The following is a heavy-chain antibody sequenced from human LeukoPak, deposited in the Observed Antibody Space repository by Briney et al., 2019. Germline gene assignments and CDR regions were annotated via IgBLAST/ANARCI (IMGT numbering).Heavy chain of an antibody. Sequence: GGSLRLSCAASGFTFSRYWMHWVRQAPGKGLVWLSRVSSDGRNIIYADSVRGRFTISRDNAKNTLYLQMNSLRAEDTAVYYCARAWREAAAFVYFHHWGQGTLVTVSS. CDR2: VSSDGRNI. CDR1: GFTFSRYW. J-gene: IGHJ1*01. CDR3: ARAWREAAAFVYFHH. D-gene: IGHD6-13*01. V-gene: IGHV3-74*01.